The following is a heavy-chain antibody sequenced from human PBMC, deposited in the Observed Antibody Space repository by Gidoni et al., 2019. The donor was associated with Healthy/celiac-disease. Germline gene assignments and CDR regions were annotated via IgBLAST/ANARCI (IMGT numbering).Heavy chain of an antibody. V-gene: IGHV1-69*01. CDR1: GGTFSGYA. Sequence: QAQLVQSGAAVKKPASSVKVSCKASGGTFSGYAISLVRQAPGQGLEWRGGIIPIFGTANDAQKVQGRVTITADESTSTAYMELSSLRSEDTAVYYCARGAIFGVVMGAFDIWGQGTMVTVSS. J-gene: IGHJ3*02. D-gene: IGHD3-3*01. CDR2: IIPIFGTA. CDR3: ARGAIFGVVMGAFDI.